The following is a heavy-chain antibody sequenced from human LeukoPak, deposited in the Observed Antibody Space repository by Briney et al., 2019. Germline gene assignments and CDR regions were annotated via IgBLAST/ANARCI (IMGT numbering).Heavy chain of an antibody. CDR1: GFTFNNAW. CDR2: ISSSSSSTI. D-gene: IGHD2-2*01. Sequence: GGSLRLSCAASGFTFNNAWMSWVRQAPGKGLEWVSYISSSSSSTIYYADSVKGRFTISRDNAKNSLYLQMNSLRAEDTAVYYCARLGYCSSTSCYGMGLDYWGQGTLVTVSS. V-gene: IGHV3-48*01. CDR3: ARLGYCSSTSCYGMGLDY. J-gene: IGHJ4*02.